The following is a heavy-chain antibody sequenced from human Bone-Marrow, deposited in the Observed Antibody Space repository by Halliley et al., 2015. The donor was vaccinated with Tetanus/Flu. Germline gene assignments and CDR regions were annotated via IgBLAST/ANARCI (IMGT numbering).Heavy chain of an antibody. V-gene: IGHV3-21*04. CDR2: ISPNGVYV. CDR1: GFTFSNYN. J-gene: IGHJ4*02. D-gene: IGHD1-26*01. CDR3: VRDPVGTPVI. Sequence: AVSGFTFSNYNMDWVRQAPGKGLEWVSSISPNGVYVYYLDSVKGRHTVSRDNAKNSLYLQMNSLRAEDTAVYYCVRDPVGTPVIWGQGTLVTVSS.